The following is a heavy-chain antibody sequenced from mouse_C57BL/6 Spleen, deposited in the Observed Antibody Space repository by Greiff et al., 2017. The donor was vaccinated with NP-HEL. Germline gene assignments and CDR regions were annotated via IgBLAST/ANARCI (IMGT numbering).Heavy chain of an antibody. V-gene: IGHV5-16*01. Sequence: DVHLVESEGGLVQPGRSMKLSCTASGFTFSDYYMAWVRQVPEKGLEWVANINYDGSSTYYLDSLKSRFIISRDNAKNILYLQMSSLKSEDTATYYCARDGLGNYFDYWGQGTTLTVSS. CDR3: ARDGLGNYFDY. CDR2: INYDGSST. CDR1: GFTFSDYY. D-gene: IGHD4-1*01. J-gene: IGHJ2*01.